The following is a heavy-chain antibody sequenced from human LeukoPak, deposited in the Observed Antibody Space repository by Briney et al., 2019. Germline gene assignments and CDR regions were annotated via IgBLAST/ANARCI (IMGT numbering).Heavy chain of an antibody. CDR3: AELGITMIGGV. Sequence: GGSLRLSCAASGFTFSSYSMNWVRQAPGKGLEWVSFISSSRSYIYYADSVKGRFTISRDNDKNSLYLQMNSLTAEDTAVYYCAELGITMIGGVWGKGTTVTISS. V-gene: IGHV3-21*01. D-gene: IGHD3-10*02. CDR2: ISSSRSYI. CDR1: GFTFSSYS. J-gene: IGHJ6*04.